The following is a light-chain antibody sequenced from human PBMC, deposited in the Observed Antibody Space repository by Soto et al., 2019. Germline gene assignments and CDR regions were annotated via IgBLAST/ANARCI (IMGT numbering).Light chain of an antibody. V-gene: IGKV3-20*01. CDR3: QQYGSSPPYT. J-gene: IGKJ2*01. CDR1: RSFSSSY. Sequence: EIVLTQSPDTVSLSPGERATLSCRASRSFSSSYLAWYQQKPDQTPRLLIYAASSRATGIPDRFSGSKSGTDFTLTISRLEPEDSAVYYCQQYGSSPPYTFGQGTKLEIK. CDR2: AAS.